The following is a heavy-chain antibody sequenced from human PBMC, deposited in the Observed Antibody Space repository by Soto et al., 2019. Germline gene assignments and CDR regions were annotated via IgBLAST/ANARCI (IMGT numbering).Heavy chain of an antibody. V-gene: IGHV3-23*01. J-gene: IGHJ4*02. CDR1: GFTLSSYA. CDR2: ISGSGSVT. D-gene: IGHD3-22*01. CDR3: AKHRYHSTPLYDSLEY. Sequence: GGSLRLSCAASGFTLSSYAMSWVRQAPGKGLEWVSAISGSGSVTYSADSVRGRFTISRDNSKNTMYLHMNSLGAEDTAIYYCAKHRYHSTPLYDSLEYWGQGTLVTVSS.